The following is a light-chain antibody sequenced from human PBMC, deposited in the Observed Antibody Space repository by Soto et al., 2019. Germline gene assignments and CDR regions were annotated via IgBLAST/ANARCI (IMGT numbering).Light chain of an antibody. J-gene: IGKJ3*01. CDR3: QHYSNWPPT. CDR1: ESVHRN. V-gene: IGKV3-15*01. CDR2: YAS. Sequence: EMVMTQSPATLSVSPGERVTLSCRASESVHRNLAWYQQKPGQGPSLLIYYASNRATGVPDRFTVSGSGTDFTLTISSLQSEDFGVYHCQHYSNWPPTFGPGTKVEIK.